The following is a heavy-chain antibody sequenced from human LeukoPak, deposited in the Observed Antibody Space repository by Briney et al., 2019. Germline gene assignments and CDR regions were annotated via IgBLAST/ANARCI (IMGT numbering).Heavy chain of an antibody. J-gene: IGHJ4*02. D-gene: IGHD2-15*01. V-gene: IGHV3-21*01. CDR3: ARVYCSGGSCYSFLSDY. CDR1: GFTFSSYS. CDR2: ISSSSSYI. Sequence: GGSLRLSCAASGFTFSSYSMNWVRQAPGKGLEWVSSISSSSSYIYYADSVKGRFTISRDNAKNSLYLQMNSLRAEDTAVYYCARVYCSGGSCYSFLSDYWGREPWSPSPQ.